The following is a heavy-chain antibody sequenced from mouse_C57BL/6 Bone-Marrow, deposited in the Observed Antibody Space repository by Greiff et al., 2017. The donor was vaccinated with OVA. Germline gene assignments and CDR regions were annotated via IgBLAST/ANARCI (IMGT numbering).Heavy chain of an antibody. CDR3: AREVYDGYYDYYAMDY. Sequence: VQLQQSGAELARPGASVKLSCKASGYTFTSYGISWVKQRTVQGLEWIGEIYPRSGNTYYNEKFKGKATLTADKSSSTAYMELRSLTSEDSAVYFCAREVYDGYYDYYAMDYWGQGTSVTVSS. CDR1: GYTFTSYG. D-gene: IGHD2-3*01. CDR2: IYPRSGNT. J-gene: IGHJ4*01. V-gene: IGHV1-81*01.